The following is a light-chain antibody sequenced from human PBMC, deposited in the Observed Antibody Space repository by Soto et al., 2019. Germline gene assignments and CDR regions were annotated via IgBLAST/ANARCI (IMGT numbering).Light chain of an antibody. CDR1: QSISGW. V-gene: IGKV1-5*01. CDR3: QQYGSYSRT. J-gene: IGKJ1*01. CDR2: DAS. Sequence: DIKMTQSPSALSASVGDRVTITCRASQSISGWLAWFQQKPGKAPKLLIYDASSLESGVPSRFSGSGSGTEFTLTITSLQPDDFATYYCQQYGSYSRTFGQGTKVDI.